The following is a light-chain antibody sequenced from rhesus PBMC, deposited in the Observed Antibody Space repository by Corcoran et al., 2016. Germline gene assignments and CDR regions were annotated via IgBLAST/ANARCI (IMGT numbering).Light chain of an antibody. CDR2: KVS. CDR1: QSLVHSDGNTY. CDR3: GQGTHWPFT. J-gene: IGKJ3*01. V-gene: IGKV2-64*02. Sequence: DVVMTQSPLSLPITPGQPASISCRSSQSLVHSDGNTYLSWYQQKPGQHPRLLIYKVSNRYSGVPDRFSGRGAGTDFTLKSSRVEAEDVGVYYCGQGTHWPFTFGPGTKLDIK.